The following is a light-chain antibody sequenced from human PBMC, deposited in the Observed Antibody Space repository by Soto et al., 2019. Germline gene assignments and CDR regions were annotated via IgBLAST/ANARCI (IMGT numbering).Light chain of an antibody. CDR2: SND. CDR3: ASWDDSLNGHV. CDR1: TSNIGGNT. J-gene: IGLJ1*01. V-gene: IGLV1-44*01. Sequence: QSALTQPPSASGTPGQRVTISCSGSTSNIGGNTVNWYQQFPGTAPKLLIYSNDQRPSGVPDRFSASKSGTSASLAISGLQSEDEADYYCASWDDSLNGHVFGTGTKVTVL.